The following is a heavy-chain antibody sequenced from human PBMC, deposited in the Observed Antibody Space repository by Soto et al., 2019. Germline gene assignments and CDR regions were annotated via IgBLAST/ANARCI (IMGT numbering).Heavy chain of an antibody. D-gene: IGHD3-22*01. CDR2: IYHSGSA. V-gene: IGHV4-30-2*01. CDR1: RGAISTSGYS. Sequence: QLQLQESGSGLVKPSQTLSLTCTVSRGAISTSGYSWGWIRQPPGKGLEWIGYIYHSGSAYYNPSLRKRVTISLDRSNNQSSLRLSSVTAADTAMYYCARIRTYDASGYYSSFYFYYWGQGTLVTVSS. J-gene: IGHJ4*02. CDR3: ARIRTYDASGYYSSFYFYY.